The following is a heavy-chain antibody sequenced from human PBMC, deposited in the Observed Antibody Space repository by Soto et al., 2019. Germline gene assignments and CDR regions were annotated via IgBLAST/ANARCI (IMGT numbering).Heavy chain of an antibody. CDR1: GGSFSGYY. J-gene: IGHJ6*03. CDR3: ARGGVVVAATPLTYYYYYLDV. D-gene: IGHD2-15*01. Sequence: SETLSLTCAVYGGSFSGYYWSWIRQPPGKGLEWIGEINHSGSTNYNPSLKSRVTISVDTSKNQFSLKLSSVTAADTAVYYCARGGVVVAATPLTYYYYYLDVRGKGTTVTVSS. V-gene: IGHV4-34*01. CDR2: INHSGST.